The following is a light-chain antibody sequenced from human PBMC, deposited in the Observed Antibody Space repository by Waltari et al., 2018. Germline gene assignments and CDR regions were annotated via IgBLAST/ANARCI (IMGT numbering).Light chain of an antibody. CDR2: FDS. J-gene: IGLJ1*01. CDR3: QVWDTSSNHPYV. Sequence: SNALTQPPSVSVAPGATARITCGGNNIGSSSVHWYQRKPGQAPVLVIYFDSGRPSGIPERFSGSNSGNTATLTITRVEAGDEADYFCQVWDTSSNHPYVFGTGTKVTVL. V-gene: IGLV3-21*04. CDR1: NIGSSS.